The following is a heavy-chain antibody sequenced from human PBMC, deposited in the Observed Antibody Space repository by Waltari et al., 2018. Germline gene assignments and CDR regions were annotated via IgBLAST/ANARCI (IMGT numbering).Heavy chain of an antibody. CDR3: AREGVDTANDY. CDR2: IYSSGST. CDR1: GFTVSSDY. J-gene: IGHJ4*02. V-gene: IGHV3-53*02. D-gene: IGHD5-18*01. Sequence: EVQLVETGGGLIQPGGSLRLSCAASGFTVSSDYMSWVRWAPGKGLECVSVIYSSGSTYYADSVKGRFTISRDNSKNTVYLQMHSLRAEDTAVYYCAREGVDTANDYWGQGTQVTVSS.